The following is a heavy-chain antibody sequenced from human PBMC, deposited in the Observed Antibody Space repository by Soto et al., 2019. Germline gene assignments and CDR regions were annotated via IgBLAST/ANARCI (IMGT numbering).Heavy chain of an antibody. D-gene: IGHD3-22*01. J-gene: IGHJ3*02. CDR3: ARWYYYVISGYYQTTYAFDI. Sequence: GGSLRLSCAASGFTFSSYSMNWVRQAPGKGLEWVSSISSSSSYIYYADSVKGRFTISRDNAKNSLYLQMNSLRAEDTAVYYCARWYYYVISGYYQTTYAFDIWGQGTMVTVSS. CDR2: ISSSSSYI. V-gene: IGHV3-21*01. CDR1: GFTFSSYS.